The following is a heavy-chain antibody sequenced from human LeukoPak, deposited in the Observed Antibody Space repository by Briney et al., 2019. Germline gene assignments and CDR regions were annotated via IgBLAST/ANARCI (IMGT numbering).Heavy chain of an antibody. CDR3: ARDDTTVTHDY. J-gene: IGHJ4*02. CDR1: GFTFSTYV. V-gene: IGHV3-21*01. D-gene: IGHD4-17*01. Sequence: TGGSLRLSCAASGFTFSTYVMNWFRQAPGKGLEWVSSISSSSSYIYYADSVKGRFTISRDNAKNSLYLQMNSLRAEDTAVYYCARDDTTVTHDYWGQGTLVTVSS. CDR2: ISSSSSYI.